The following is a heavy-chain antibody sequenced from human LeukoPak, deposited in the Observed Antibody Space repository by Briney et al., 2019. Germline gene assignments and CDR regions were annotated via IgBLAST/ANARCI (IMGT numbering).Heavy chain of an antibody. CDR2: IYPGDSDT. CDR1: GYSFTSYW. Sequence: GESLKISCKGSGYSFTSYWIGWVRQMPGKGLEWMGIIYPGDSDTRYSPSFQGQVTISADKSISTAYLQWSSLKASDTAMYYCARPPYYYDSSGYYLDDAFDIWGQGTMVTVSS. D-gene: IGHD3-22*01. CDR3: ARPPYYYDSSGYYLDDAFDI. V-gene: IGHV5-51*01. J-gene: IGHJ3*02.